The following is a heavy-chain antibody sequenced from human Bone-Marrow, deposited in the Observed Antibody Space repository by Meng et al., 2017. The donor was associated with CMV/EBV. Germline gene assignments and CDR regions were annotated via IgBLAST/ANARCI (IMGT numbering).Heavy chain of an antibody. CDR1: GYSISSGYY. CDR2: IYHSGST. D-gene: IGHD2-2*02. Sequence: SETLSLTCTVSGYSISSGYYWGWIRQPPGKGLEWIGSIYHSGSTYYNPSLKSRVTISVDTSKNQFSLKLSSVTAADTAVYYCAREGSLGDGVVPAAILFDYWGQGTLVTVSS. J-gene: IGHJ4*02. V-gene: IGHV4-38-2*02. CDR3: AREGSLGDGVVPAAILFDY.